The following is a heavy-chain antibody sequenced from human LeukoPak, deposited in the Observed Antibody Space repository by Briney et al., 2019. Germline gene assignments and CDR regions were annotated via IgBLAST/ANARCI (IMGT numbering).Heavy chain of an antibody. CDR3: ARGEWAFDY. D-gene: IGHD3-3*01. CDR1: GFTFSSYS. Sequence: GGSLRLSCAASGFTFSSYSMNWVRQAPGKGLEWVSYISSSSSTIYYADSVKGRFTISRDNAKNSLYLQINSLRAEDTAVYYCARGEWAFDYWGQGTLVTVSS. CDR2: ISSSSSTI. J-gene: IGHJ4*02. V-gene: IGHV3-48*01.